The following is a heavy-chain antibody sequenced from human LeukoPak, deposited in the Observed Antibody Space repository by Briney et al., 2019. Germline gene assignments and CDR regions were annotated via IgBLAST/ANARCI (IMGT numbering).Heavy chain of an antibody. J-gene: IGHJ4*02. CDR3: ASKPRGESRPFDY. D-gene: IGHD3-16*01. CDR2: INVANGDT. CDR1: GGTFSSYA. V-gene: IGHV1-3*01. Sequence: GSSVKVSCKASGGTFSSYAISWVRQAPGQRLEWMGWINVANGDTGYSQKFQDRVTITRDTSASTGYMEMSSLISEDTAVYYCASKPRGESRPFDYWGQGTLVTVSS.